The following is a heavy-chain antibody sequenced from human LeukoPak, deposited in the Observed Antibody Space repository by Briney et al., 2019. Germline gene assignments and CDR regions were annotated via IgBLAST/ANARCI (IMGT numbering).Heavy chain of an antibody. D-gene: IGHD6-13*01. Sequence: ASVKVSCKASGYTFTGYYMHWVRQAPGQGLEWMGWINPNSGGTNYAQKLQGRVTMTTDTSTSTAYMELRSLRSDDTAVYYCARGGYSSPHGLDYWGQGTPVTVSS. J-gene: IGHJ4*02. CDR2: INPNSGGT. CDR3: ARGGYSSPHGLDY. V-gene: IGHV1-2*02. CDR1: GYTFTGYY.